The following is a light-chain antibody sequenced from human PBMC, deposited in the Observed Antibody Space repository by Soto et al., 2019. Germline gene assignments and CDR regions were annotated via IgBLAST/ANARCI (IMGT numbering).Light chain of an antibody. CDR2: GAS. J-gene: IGKJ1*01. Sequence: EIVLTQSPGTLSLSPGERATLSCRASQSVSSAYLAWYQQIPGQAPRLLIYGASSRATGIPDRFSGSGFGTEFILTISSLQSEDFAVYYCQQYNTWLWTFGQGTKVEI. V-gene: IGKV3-20*01. CDR1: QSVSSAY. CDR3: QQYNTWLWT.